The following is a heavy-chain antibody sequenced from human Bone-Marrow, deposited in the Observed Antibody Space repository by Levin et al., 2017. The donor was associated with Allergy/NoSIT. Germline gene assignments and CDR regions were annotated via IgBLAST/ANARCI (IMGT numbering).Heavy chain of an antibody. CDR3: ARDLGEMEWGMGQQLTTDY. CDR2: ISSSSSYI. D-gene: IGHD6-13*01. V-gene: IGHV3-21*01. Sequence: GESLKISCAASGFTFSSYSMNWVRQAPGKGLEWVSSISSSSSYIYYADSVKGRFTISRDNAKNSLYLQMNSLRAEDTAVYYCARDLGEMEWGMGQQLTTDYWGQGTLVTVSS. CDR1: GFTFSSYS. J-gene: IGHJ4*02.